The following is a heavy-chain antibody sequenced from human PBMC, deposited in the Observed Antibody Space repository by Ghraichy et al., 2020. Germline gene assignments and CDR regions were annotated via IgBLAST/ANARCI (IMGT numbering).Heavy chain of an antibody. CDR2: ISSSSSTI. J-gene: IGHJ6*02. CDR3: ARSRHCSSTSCYYYYGMDV. Sequence: GGSLRLSCAASGFTFSSYSMNWVRQAPGKGLEWVSYISSSSSTIYYADSVKGRFTISRDNAKNSLYLQMNSLRDEDTAVYYCARSRHCSSTSCYYYYGMDVWGQGTTVTVSS. CDR1: GFTFSSYS. D-gene: IGHD2-2*01. V-gene: IGHV3-48*02.